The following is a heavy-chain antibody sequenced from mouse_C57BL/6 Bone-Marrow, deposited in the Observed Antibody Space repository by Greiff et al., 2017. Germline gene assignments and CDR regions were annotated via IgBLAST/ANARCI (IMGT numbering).Heavy chain of an antibody. D-gene: IGHD1-1*01. CDR3: AIRGYGRTYYAMDY. V-gene: IGHV5-6*02. CDR2: ISSGGSYT. Sequence: EVKLVESGGDLVKPGGSLKLSCAASGFTFSSYGMSWVRQTPDNTLEWVATISSGGSYTYYPDSVKGRFTISRDNAKNTLYLQMFSLKSNASTMYYCAIRGYGRTYYAMDYSGPGTSLTVSS. CDR1: GFTFSSYG. J-gene: IGHJ4*01.